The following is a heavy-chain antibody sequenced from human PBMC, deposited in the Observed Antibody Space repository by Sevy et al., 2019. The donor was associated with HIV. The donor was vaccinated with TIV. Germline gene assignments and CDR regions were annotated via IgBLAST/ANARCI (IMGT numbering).Heavy chain of an antibody. Sequence: GGSLRLSCAASGFSFTDYTMNWVRQSPGKGLEWVSYISGSSTTIYYADSVKGRFTISRDNAKKSLFLQMNDLRDEDTAVYYCNVGLVMAYYFDFWGQGTLVTVSS. CDR2: ISGSSTTI. J-gene: IGHJ4*02. V-gene: IGHV3-48*02. D-gene: IGHD2-21*01. CDR1: GFSFTDYT. CDR3: NVGLVMAYYFDF.